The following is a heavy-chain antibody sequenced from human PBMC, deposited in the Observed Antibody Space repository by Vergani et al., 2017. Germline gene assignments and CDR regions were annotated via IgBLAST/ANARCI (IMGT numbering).Heavy chain of an antibody. CDR1: GDSISSSCYY. Sequence: QLQLQESGPGLVRPSETLSLTCTVSGDSISSSCYYWGWIRQPPGKGLEWIGTIYYGGSTYYNPSLKSRVTISVDTSKNHFSLKLSSVTAADTAVYYCASRPGYYYYYMDVWGKGTTVTVSS. J-gene: IGHJ6*03. V-gene: IGHV4-39*02. CDR2: IYYGGST. CDR3: ASRPGYYYYYMDV.